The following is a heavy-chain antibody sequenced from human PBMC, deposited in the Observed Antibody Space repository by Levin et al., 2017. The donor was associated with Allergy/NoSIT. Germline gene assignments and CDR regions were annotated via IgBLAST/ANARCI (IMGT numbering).Heavy chain of an antibody. J-gene: IGHJ3*02. CDR3: ASQRGWSSLYAFDM. V-gene: IGHV4-59*08. Sequence: SQTLSLTCTVSGGSLSKFYWSWIRQPPGKGLEWIGYIYYRGSTSYNPFLKDRLTISVDTSKNQFSLRLSSVTAADTAVYYCASQRGWSSLYAFDMWGQGRMVIVSA. CDR2: IYYRGST. CDR1: GGSLSKFY. D-gene: IGHD6-19*01.